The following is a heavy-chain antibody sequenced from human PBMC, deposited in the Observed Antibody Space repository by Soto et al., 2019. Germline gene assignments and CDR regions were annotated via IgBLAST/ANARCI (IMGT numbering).Heavy chain of an antibody. CDR1: GGTFSSHG. V-gene: IGHV1-69*01. Sequence: QVHLVQSGAEVKKPGSSVKVSCKASGGTFSSHGISWVRQVPGQGLEWMGGIIPMFGTATSTQNFQGRLKITADEATSTAYIALSRLPSEDTAVYFCARSVGVTTLSYLDFWRQGTLVTVSS. J-gene: IGHJ4*02. CDR2: IIPMFGTA. D-gene: IGHD2-21*01. CDR3: ARSVGVTTLSYLDF.